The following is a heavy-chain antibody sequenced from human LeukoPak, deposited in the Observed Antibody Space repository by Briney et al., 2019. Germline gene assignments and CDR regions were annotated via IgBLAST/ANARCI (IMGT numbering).Heavy chain of an antibody. CDR3: AKEEEWELLSYFDY. Sequence: PGGSLRLSCAASGFTFSSYEMNWVRQAPGKGLEWVSYISSSGSTIYYADSVKGRFTISRDNAKNSLYLQMNSLRAEDTAVYYCAKEEEWELLSYFDYWGQGTLVTVSS. CDR1: GFTFSSYE. J-gene: IGHJ4*02. V-gene: IGHV3-48*03. CDR2: ISSSGSTI. D-gene: IGHD1-26*01.